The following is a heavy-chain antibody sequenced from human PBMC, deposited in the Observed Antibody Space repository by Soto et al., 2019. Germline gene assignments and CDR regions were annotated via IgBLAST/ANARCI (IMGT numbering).Heavy chain of an antibody. CDR1: GLTVRNHA. Sequence: ASLTLSWAVSGLTVRNHAMTWVRPAPRKGLEWVSTISENADTTSYADSLKGPPTISTDKSEHPLFPQKNSLVDSHTGVYYRVPGSSGGVGEDHWGQGALVTVSS. V-gene: IGHV3-23*01. D-gene: IGHD3-16*01. J-gene: IGHJ4*02. CDR3: VPGSSGGVGEDH. CDR2: ISENADTT.